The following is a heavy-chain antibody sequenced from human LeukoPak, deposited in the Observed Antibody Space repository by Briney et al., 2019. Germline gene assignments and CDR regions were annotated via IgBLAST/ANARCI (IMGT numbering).Heavy chain of an antibody. J-gene: IGHJ4*02. D-gene: IGHD3-16*02. CDR1: TSV. CDR3: ATLSRITSGGVIVTTFDN. V-gene: IGHV3-23*01. Sequence: SGGSLRLSCATTTSVMSWVRQAPGMGLGWVSAISLSGGTTYYADSVKGRFLISRDNSKNTVYLQMNSLRGEDTAVYFCATLSRITSGGVIVTTFDNWGQGTLVTVSS. CDR2: ISLSGGTT.